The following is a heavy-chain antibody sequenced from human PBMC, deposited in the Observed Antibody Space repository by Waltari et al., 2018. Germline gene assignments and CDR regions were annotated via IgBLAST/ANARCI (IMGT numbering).Heavy chain of an antibody. CDR1: GFTFTSYS. J-gene: IGHJ4*02. D-gene: IGHD3-10*01. V-gene: IGHV3-21*01. Sequence: VQLVESGGGLVKPGGSLRLSCEASGFTFTSYSMIWVRQAPGKGLEWVSSISGSSSYIDYAESVKGRFTISRDNAKNSLYLQMNSLRAEDTAVYYCARVGYYYDSGSVPYYFDYWGQGTLVTVSS. CDR2: ISGSSSYI. CDR3: ARVGYYYDSGSVPYYFDY.